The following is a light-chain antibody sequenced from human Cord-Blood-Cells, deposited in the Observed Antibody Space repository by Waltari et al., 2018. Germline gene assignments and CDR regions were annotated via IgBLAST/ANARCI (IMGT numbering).Light chain of an antibody. CDR2: QDS. CDR1: KLGGQY. Sequence: SYELTQPPSVSLSPGQPACITCSGAKLGGQYPCWYQQKPGQSPVLVIYQDSKRPSGIPERFSGSNSGNTATLTISGTQAMDEADYYCQAWDSSTVVFGGGTKLTVL. V-gene: IGLV3-1*01. J-gene: IGLJ2*01. CDR3: QAWDSSTVV.